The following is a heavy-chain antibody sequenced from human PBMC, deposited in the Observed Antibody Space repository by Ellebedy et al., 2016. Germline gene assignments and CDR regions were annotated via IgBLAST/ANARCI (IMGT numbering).Heavy chain of an antibody. D-gene: IGHD4-17*01. J-gene: IGHJ4*02. V-gene: IGHV5-51*01. CDR2: IYPGDSDT. CDR1: GYSFTSYW. Sequence: GESLKISXKGSGYSFTSYWISWVRQMPGKGLEWMGIIYPGDSDTRYSPSFQGQVTISADKSISTAYLQWSSLKASDTAMCYCARQSDYGDLRDYFDYWGQGTLVTVSS. CDR3: ARQSDYGDLRDYFDY.